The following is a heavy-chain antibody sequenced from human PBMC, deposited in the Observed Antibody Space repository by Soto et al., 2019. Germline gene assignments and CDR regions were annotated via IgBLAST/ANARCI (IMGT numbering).Heavy chain of an antibody. CDR3: ARAGGAAAGFDY. Sequence: GGSLRLSCAASGFTFSSYDMHWVRQATGKGLEWVSAIGTAGDTYYPGSVKGRFTISRENAKNSLYLQMNSLRAGDTAVYYCARAGGAAAGFDYWGQGPLVPVSS. D-gene: IGHD6-13*01. CDR2: IGTAGDT. J-gene: IGHJ4*02. CDR1: GFTFSSYD. V-gene: IGHV3-13*01.